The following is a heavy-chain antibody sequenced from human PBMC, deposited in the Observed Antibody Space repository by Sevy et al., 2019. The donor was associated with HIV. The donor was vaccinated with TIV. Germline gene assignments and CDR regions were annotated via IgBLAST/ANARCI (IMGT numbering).Heavy chain of an antibody. CDR1: GYTFTGYY. V-gene: IGHV1-2*02. J-gene: IGHJ4*02. CDR2: INPNTGGT. Sequence: ASVKVSCKASGYTFTGYYIHWVRRAPGQGLEWMGWINPNTGGTNYAQMFQGRVTMTRDTSTSSAYLELSGLGSDDTAVFYCARGPKGPNPIDYWGQGTLVTVSS. CDR3: ARGPKGPNPIDY.